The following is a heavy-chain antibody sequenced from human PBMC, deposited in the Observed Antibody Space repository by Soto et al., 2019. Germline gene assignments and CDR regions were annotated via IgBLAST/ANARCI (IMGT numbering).Heavy chain of an antibody. D-gene: IGHD2-2*02. CDR2: ISGSGGST. V-gene: IGHV3-23*01. CDR1: GFTFSSYA. Sequence: EVQLLESGGGLVQPGGSLRLSGTASGFTFSSYAMSWVRQAPGKGLEWVSAISGSGGSTYYADSVKGRFTISRDNSKNTLYLQMNSLRAEDTAVYYCAKSVVPAAIRTALGYWGQGTLVTVSS. J-gene: IGHJ4*02. CDR3: AKSVVPAAIRTALGY.